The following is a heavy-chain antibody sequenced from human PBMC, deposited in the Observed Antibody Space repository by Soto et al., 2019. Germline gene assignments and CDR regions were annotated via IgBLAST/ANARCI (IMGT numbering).Heavy chain of an antibody. CDR2: INAGNGNT. CDR3: ARDSPLLGSGSYRSYYYYGMDV. D-gene: IGHD1-26*01. V-gene: IGHV1-3*01. Sequence: ASVKVSCKASGYTFTSYAMHWVRQAPGQRLEWMGWINAGNGNTKYSQKFQGRVTITRDTSASTAYMELSSLRSEDTAVYYCARDSPLLGSGSYRSYYYYGMDVWGQGTTVTVSS. CDR1: GYTFTSYA. J-gene: IGHJ6*02.